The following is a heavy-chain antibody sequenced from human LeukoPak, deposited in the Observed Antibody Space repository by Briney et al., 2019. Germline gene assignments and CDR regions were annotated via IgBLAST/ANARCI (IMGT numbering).Heavy chain of an antibody. J-gene: IGHJ2*01. CDR3: ARVDSYWFFDL. CDR1: GASISSGDYY. D-gene: IGHD3-3*01. Sequence: SETLSLTCTVSGASISSGDYYWGWIPQPPGKGLEWIGAISYTGRTSNNPSLESRVTISVDTSKNHFSLKLTSVTAADTAIYYCARVDSYWFFDLWGRGTLVTVSS. CDR2: ISYTGRT. V-gene: IGHV4-39*02.